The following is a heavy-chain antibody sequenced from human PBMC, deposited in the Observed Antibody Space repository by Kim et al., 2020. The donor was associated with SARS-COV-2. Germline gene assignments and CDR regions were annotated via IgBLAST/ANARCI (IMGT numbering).Heavy chain of an antibody. D-gene: IGHD6-13*01. CDR2: IDPSDSYT. Sequence: GESLKISCKGSGYSFTSYWISWVRQMPGKGLEWMGRIDPSDSYTNYSPSFQGHVTISADKSISTAYLQWSSLKASDTAMYYCARLSSSSWYGYYYYGMDVWGQGTTVTVSS. CDR1: GYSFTSYW. J-gene: IGHJ6*02. V-gene: IGHV5-10-1*01. CDR3: ARLSSSSWYGYYYYGMDV.